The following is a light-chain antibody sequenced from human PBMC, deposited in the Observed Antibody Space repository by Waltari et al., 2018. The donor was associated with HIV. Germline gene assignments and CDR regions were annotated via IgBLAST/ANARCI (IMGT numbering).Light chain of an antibody. V-gene: IGKV4-1*01. Sequence: DIVMTQSPDSLAVSLGERATINCKSSQNVLYSSNNKNYLAWYQQKPRQPPKLLIYWASTLASGVPERFSGSGSGTDFTLTISSLQAEDVAIYYCQQYLNTPWTFGQGTKVEVK. CDR1: QNVLYSSNNKNY. CDR3: QQYLNTPWT. CDR2: WAS. J-gene: IGKJ1*01.